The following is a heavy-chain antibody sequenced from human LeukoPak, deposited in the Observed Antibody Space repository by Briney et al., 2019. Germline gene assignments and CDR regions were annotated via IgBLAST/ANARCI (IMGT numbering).Heavy chain of an antibody. D-gene: IGHD3-22*01. CDR3: ARDTTNYDSSGYYYDY. CDR2: IWYDGSNK. J-gene: IGHJ4*02. CDR1: GVTFSNYG. Sequence: GGSLRLSCAASGVTFSNYGMHWVRQAPGKGLEWVAVIWYDGSNKYYADSVKGRFTISRDNSKNTLYLQMNSLRAEDTAVYYCARDTTNYDSSGYYYDYWGQGTLVTVSS. V-gene: IGHV3-33*08.